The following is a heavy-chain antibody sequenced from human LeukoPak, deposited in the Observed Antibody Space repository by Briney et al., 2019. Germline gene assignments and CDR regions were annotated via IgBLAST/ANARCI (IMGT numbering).Heavy chain of an antibody. J-gene: IGHJ4*02. D-gene: IGHD2-2*02. CDR2: VYPGDSDT. V-gene: IGHV5-51*01. Sequence: GESLKISCKASGYTFSDYWIGWVRQMPGRGLEWMGIVYPGDSDTRYSPSFQGHVTISADKSINTAYLQWSGLQASDNAIYFCARSQGLYGAADYWGQGTLV. CDR3: ARSQGLYGAADY. CDR1: GYTFSDYW.